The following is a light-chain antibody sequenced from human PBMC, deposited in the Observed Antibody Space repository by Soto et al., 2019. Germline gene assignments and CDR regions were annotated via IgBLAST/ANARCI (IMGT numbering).Light chain of an antibody. Sequence: DIQLTQSPSFLSASVGDRVTITCRASQGMNNYLAWYQQKAGKAPKVLIFPASTSQSGVPSRFSGSGSGTEFTLTISSLQPEDFATYYCQQLKTYPLTFGGGTKVDIK. V-gene: IGKV1-9*01. CDR2: PAS. CDR1: QGMNNY. CDR3: QQLKTYPLT. J-gene: IGKJ4*01.